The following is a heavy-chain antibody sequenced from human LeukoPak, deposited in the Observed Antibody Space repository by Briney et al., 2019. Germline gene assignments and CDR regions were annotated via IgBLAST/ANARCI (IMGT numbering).Heavy chain of an antibody. CDR3: AKDGEGVTGFYY. CDR2: INPNSGGT. D-gene: IGHD3-9*01. Sequence: ASVKVSCKASGYTFTAYYIHWVRQAPGQGLEWMGWINPNSGGTNYAQNFQGRVAMTWDTSITTTNMELSSLRSDDTAIYYCAKDGEGVTGFYYWGQGTLVTVSS. J-gene: IGHJ4*02. CDR1: GYTFTAYY. V-gene: IGHV1-2*02.